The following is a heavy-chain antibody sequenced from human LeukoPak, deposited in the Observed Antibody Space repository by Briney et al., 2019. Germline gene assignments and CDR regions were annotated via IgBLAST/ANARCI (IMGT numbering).Heavy chain of an antibody. V-gene: IGHV3-48*03. CDR3: ARVSGTYFDY. J-gene: IGHJ4*02. CDR2: ISSSGRTI. CDR1: GFTFSSYE. Sequence: PGXSLRLSCAASGFTFSSYEMNWVRQAPGKGLEWVSYISSSGRTIYYADSVKGRFTISRDNAKNSLYLQMNSLRAEDTAVYYCARVSGTYFDYWGQGTLVTVSS. D-gene: IGHD1-26*01.